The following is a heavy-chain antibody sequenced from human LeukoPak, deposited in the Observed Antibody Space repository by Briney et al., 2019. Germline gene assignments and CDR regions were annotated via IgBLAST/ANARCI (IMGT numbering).Heavy chain of an antibody. J-gene: IGHJ4*02. V-gene: IGHV3-11*01. CDR2: ISHSGRTM. CDR3: ARGGIQVSGIDEFDY. Sequence: GGSLRLSRAASGFTFSDYYMSWIRQAPGKGLEWVSYISHSGRTMYYADSVKGRFTISRDNAKNSLYLQMNSLRAGDTAVYYCARGGIQVSGIDEFDYWGQGTLVTVSS. D-gene: IGHD6-19*01. CDR1: GFTFSDYY.